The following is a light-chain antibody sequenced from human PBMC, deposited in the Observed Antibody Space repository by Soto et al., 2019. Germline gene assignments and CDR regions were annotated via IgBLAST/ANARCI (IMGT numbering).Light chain of an antibody. CDR2: GAS. J-gene: IGKJ4*01. Sequence: DIVLTQSPGTLSLSPGDRATLSCRASQSVSNNLAWYQQKPGQAPRLLIYGASTRATDIPDRFSGSGSGTDFTLTISRLEPEDFAVYYCQQYGSSLTFGGGTKVDI. V-gene: IGKV3-20*01. CDR1: QSVSNN. CDR3: QQYGSSLT.